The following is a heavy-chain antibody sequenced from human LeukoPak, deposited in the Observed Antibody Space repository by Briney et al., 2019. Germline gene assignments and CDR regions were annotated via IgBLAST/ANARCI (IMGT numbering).Heavy chain of an antibody. J-gene: IGHJ4*02. V-gene: IGHV3-53*01. CDR3: ARGYCTNGVCFDS. Sequence: VSLIYRPGSTYYADSVKGRFTISRDNSKNTLFLQMNSLRAEDTAVYYCARGYCTNGVCFDSWGQGTLVTVSS. CDR2: IYRPGST. D-gene: IGHD2-8*01.